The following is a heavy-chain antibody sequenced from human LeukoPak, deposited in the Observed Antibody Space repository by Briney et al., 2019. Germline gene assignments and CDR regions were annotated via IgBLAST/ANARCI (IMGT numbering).Heavy chain of an antibody. V-gene: IGHV1-2*02. CDR2: INPNSGGT. D-gene: IGHD3-22*01. CDR1: GYTFTGYY. Sequence: ASVKVSCKASGYTFTGYYMHWVRQAPGQGLEWMGWINPNSGGTNYAQKFQGRVTMTRDMSTSTVYMELSSLRSEDTAVYYCARVGTFYYDSSVYYYDYWGQGTLVTVSS. J-gene: IGHJ4*02. CDR3: ARVGTFYYDSSVYYYDY.